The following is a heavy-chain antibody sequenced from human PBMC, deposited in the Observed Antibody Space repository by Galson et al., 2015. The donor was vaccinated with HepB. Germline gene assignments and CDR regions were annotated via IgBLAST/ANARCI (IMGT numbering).Heavy chain of an antibody. V-gene: IGHV3-23*01. Sequence: SLRLSCAGSGFIFRHHAMAWIRQAPGKGLEWVSGINGRGSTTYYSDAVKGRFSISRDNSKNTVFSQMDNLKVDDTATYYCVKEGAWFGGDWFDPWGQGTLVTV. CDR2: INGRGSTT. D-gene: IGHD3-16*01. CDR1: GFIFRHHA. J-gene: IGHJ5*02. CDR3: VKEGAWFGGDWFDP.